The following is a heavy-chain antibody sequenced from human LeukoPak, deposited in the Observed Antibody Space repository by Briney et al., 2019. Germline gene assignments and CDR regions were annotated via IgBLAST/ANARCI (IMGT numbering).Heavy chain of an antibody. Sequence: SETLSLTCTVSGGSISSSSYYWGWIRQPPGKGLEWIGSIYYSGSTYYNPSLKSRVTISVDPSKNQFSLKLDSLTAADTAVYYCVRRGVLWFGELSYYYFDLWGRGTLVAVSS. CDR2: IYYSGST. V-gene: IGHV4-39*07. J-gene: IGHJ2*01. D-gene: IGHD3-10*01. CDR3: VRRGVLWFGELSYYYFDL. CDR1: GGSISSSSYY.